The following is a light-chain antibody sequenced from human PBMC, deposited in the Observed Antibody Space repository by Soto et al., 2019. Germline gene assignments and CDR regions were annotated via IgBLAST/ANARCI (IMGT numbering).Light chain of an antibody. CDR1: QSISSSY. J-gene: IGKJ5*01. V-gene: IGKV3D-7*01. CDR3: QQDYNLPIT. Sequence: EVVLTQSPATLSLSPGEGATLSCRVSQSISSSYLSWYQQRPGQAPRLLIYGASTRATGIPARFSCSGRGSGTDFTLTISSLQPEDFAVYYCQQDYNLPITFGQGTRLEI. CDR2: GAS.